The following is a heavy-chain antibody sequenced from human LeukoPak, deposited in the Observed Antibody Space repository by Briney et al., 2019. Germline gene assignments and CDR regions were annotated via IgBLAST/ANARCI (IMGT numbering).Heavy chain of an antibody. V-gene: IGHV3-48*03. J-gene: IGHJ4*02. CDR3: ARDRLFGNLPDY. Sequence: GGSLRLSCAASGFTFSSYEMNWVRQAPGKGLEWVSYISSSGSTIYYADSVKGRFTISRDNAKNSLNLQMNSLRAEDTAVYYCARDRLFGNLPDYWGQGTLVTVSS. D-gene: IGHD1-7*01. CDR1: GFTFSSYE. CDR2: ISSSGSTI.